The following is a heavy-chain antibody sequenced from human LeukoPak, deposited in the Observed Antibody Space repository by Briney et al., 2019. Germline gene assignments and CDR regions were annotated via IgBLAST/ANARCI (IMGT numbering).Heavy chain of an antibody. D-gene: IGHD6-19*01. V-gene: IGHV3-7*01. CDR2: IKQDGSEK. J-gene: IGHJ4*02. Sequence: QPGGSLRLSCAASGFTFSSYWMSWVRQAPGKGLEWVANIKQDGSEKYYVDSVKGRFTISRDNAKNSLYLQMNSLRVEDTAVYYCAREGIAVAGIGYFDYWGQGTLVTVSS. CDR3: AREGIAVAGIGYFDY. CDR1: GFTFSSYW.